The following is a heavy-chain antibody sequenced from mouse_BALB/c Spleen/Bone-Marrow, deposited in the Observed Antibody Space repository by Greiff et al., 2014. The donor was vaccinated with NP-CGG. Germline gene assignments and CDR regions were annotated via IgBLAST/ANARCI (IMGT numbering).Heavy chain of an antibody. V-gene: IGHV1-82*01. Sequence: VQLQQSGPELVKPGASVKISFKASGYAFSSSWMNWVKQRPGQGLEWIGRIYPGDGDTKYNGKFKGKATLTADKSSSTAYMQLSSLTSVDSAVYFCARSDGYRDMDYWGQGTSVTVSS. CDR3: ARSDGYRDMDY. CDR2: IYPGDGDT. CDR1: GYAFSSSW. J-gene: IGHJ4*01. D-gene: IGHD2-3*01.